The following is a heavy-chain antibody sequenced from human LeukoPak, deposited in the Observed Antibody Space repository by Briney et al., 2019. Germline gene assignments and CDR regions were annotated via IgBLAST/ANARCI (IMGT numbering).Heavy chain of an antibody. D-gene: IGHD3-3*01. CDR3: ARTYYDFWSGYHSQNYYYYGMDF. V-gene: IGHV1-2*02. CDR2: INPNSGGT. CDR1: GYTFTGYY. Sequence: ASVKVSCKASGYTFTGYYMHWVRQAPGQGLEWMRWINPNSGGTNYAQKFQGRVTMTRVTSISTAFMELSRLRSDDTAVYYCARTYYDFWSGYHSQNYYYYGMDFWGQGTTVTVSS. J-gene: IGHJ6*02.